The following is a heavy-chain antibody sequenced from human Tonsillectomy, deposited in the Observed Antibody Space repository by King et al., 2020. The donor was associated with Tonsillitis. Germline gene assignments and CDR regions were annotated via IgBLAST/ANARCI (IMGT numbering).Heavy chain of an antibody. Sequence: VQLVESGAEVKKPGESLKISCKGSGYSFTSYWIGWVRQMPGKGLEWMGIIYPGDSDTRYSPSFQGQVTFSADKSISTAYLRWSSLKASDTAMYYCARLLGYCSSTSCYGIDYWGQGTLVTVSS. V-gene: IGHV5-51*03. J-gene: IGHJ4*02. CDR2: IYPGDSDT. CDR1: GYSFTSYW. D-gene: IGHD2-2*01. CDR3: ARLLGYCSSTSCYGIDY.